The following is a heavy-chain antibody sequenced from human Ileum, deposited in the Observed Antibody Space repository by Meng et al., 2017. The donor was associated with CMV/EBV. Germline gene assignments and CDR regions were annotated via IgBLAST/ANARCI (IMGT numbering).Heavy chain of an antibody. CDR1: GGSVSSNY. J-gene: IGHJ4*02. V-gene: IGHV4-59*02. CDR3: ARRSAIMEPFDY. Sequence: QVRLQESGPGLVKPSETLSLTCTVSGGSVSSNYWSWIRQPPRKGLEWIGYIYNSENTNYSPSLKSRVTISVDTSKNQFSLNLRSVTAADTAVYYCARRSAIMEPFDYWGQGTLVTVSS. D-gene: IGHD1-26*01. CDR2: IYNSENT.